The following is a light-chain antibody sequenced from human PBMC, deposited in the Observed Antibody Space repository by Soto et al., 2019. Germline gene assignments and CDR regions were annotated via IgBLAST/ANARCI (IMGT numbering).Light chain of an antibody. CDR2: GAS. J-gene: IGKJ2*02. Sequence: DIVVTQSPGTLSLSPGERATLSCRASQSVAGTSLAWYQQKPGRAPRLLIYGASTRATGIPDRFGGSGSGTDFSLTISRLEPEDFAVYYCQHYGSSASTFGLGTKLEIK. CDR1: QSVAGTS. CDR3: QHYGSSAST. V-gene: IGKV3-20*01.